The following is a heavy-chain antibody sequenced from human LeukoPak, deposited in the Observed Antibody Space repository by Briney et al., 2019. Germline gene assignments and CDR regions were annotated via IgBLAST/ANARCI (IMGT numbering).Heavy chain of an antibody. CDR1: GFTFSSFA. CDR2: MSSDGSRK. D-gene: IGHD6-19*01. Sequence: PGGSLRLSCEASGFTFSSFAMHWVRQAPGKGLEWVAVMSSDGSRKYYADPVKGRFTISRDNSKKTLDLQMNSLRTEDTAVYYCARDWMWLMDYWGQGTLVTVSS. J-gene: IGHJ4*02. V-gene: IGHV3-30-3*01. CDR3: ARDWMWLMDY.